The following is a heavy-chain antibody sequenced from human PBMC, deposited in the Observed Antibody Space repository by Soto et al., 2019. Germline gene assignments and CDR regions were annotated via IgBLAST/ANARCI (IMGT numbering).Heavy chain of an antibody. CDR1: GYTFTSFY. Sequence: ASVKVSCKASGYTFTSFYMHWVRQAPGQGLEWMGIINPSGTTTDYAQKFQGRVTMTRDTSTSTYYMELSSLTSEDTAVYYCAKPQIARHYYYGMVVWGQGTAVTVSS. V-gene: IGHV1-46*01. CDR3: AKPQIARHYYYGMVV. J-gene: IGHJ6*02. CDR2: INPSGTTT.